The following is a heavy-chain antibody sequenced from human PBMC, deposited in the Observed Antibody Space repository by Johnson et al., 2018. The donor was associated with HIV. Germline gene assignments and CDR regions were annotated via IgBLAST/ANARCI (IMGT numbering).Heavy chain of an antibody. J-gene: IGHJ3*02. CDR3: ARDAAKLEEDDAFDI. CDR1: GFTFSSYG. D-gene: IGHD1-1*01. Sequence: QVQLVESGGGVVQPGRSLRLSCAASGFTFSSYGMHWVRQAPGKGLEWVAVISYDGSNKYYADSVKGRFTISRDNSKNTLYLQMNRLRAEDTAVYYCARDAAKLEEDDAFDIWGQGTMVTVSS. V-gene: IGHV3-30*03. CDR2: ISYDGSNK.